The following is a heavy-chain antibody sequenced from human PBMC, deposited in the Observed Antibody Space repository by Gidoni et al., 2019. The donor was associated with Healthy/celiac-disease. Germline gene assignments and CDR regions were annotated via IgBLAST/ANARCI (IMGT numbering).Heavy chain of an antibody. CDR3: ARDEEVDTAMVYYYYGMDV. CDR2: ISSSSSYI. Sequence: EVQLVESGGGLVKPGGSLRLSCAASGFTFSSYSMNWVRQAPGKGLEWVSSISSSSSYIYYADSVKGRFTISRDNAKNSLYLQMNSLRAEDTAVYYCARDEEVDTAMVYYYYGMDVWGQGTTVTVSS. CDR1: GFTFSSYS. J-gene: IGHJ6*02. D-gene: IGHD5-18*01. V-gene: IGHV3-21*01.